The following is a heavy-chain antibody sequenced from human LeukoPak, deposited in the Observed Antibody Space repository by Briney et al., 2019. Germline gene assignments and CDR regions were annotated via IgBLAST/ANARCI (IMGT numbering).Heavy chain of an antibody. CDR3: ARSRDGYNILDY. V-gene: IGHV3-23*01. J-gene: IGHJ4*02. CDR2: IVGGGDPT. CDR1: GFTFSYYG. Sequence: GGSLRLSCAASGFTFSYYGMTWVRQAPGKGLEWISAIVGGGDPTHYADSVRGRFTISRDNSKNTLNLQMDSLRAEDTAVYYCARSRDGYNILDYWGQGTLVTVSS. D-gene: IGHD5-24*01.